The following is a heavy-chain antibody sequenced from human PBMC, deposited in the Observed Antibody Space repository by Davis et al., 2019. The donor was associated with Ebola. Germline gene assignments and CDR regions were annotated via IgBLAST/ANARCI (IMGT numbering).Heavy chain of an antibody. J-gene: IGHJ4*02. CDR3: ARRVGARSGFDS. D-gene: IGHD1-26*01. V-gene: IGHV1-8*01. CDR2: MNPNSGNT. CDR1: GYTFTSND. Sequence: AASVKVSCKASGYTFTSNDINWVRQATGQGLEWMGWMNPNSGNTGYAQKFQGRITMTRNISISTAYMELSSLRSDDTAVYYCARRVGARSGFDSWGQGSLVTVSS.